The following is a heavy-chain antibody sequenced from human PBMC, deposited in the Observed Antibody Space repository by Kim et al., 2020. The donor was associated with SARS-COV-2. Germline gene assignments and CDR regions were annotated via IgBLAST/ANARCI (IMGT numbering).Heavy chain of an antibody. Sequence: GGSLRLSCAASGITFSSYGMHWVRQAPGKGLEWVAVISYDGSNKNYADSVKGRFTISRDNSKNTLYLQMNSLRDEDTAVYYCAKDLEMGHGGGWYYYY. CDR1: GITFSSYG. CDR2: ISYDGSNK. J-gene: IGHJ6*01. CDR3: AKDLEMGHGGGWYYYY. V-gene: IGHV3-30*18. D-gene: IGHD6-19*01.